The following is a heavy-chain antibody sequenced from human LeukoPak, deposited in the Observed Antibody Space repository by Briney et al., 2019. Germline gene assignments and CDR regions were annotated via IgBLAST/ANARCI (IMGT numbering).Heavy chain of an antibody. CDR3: ARAKYSGYDYDYYYYYMDV. CDR2: IIPIFGTA. J-gene: IGHJ6*03. D-gene: IGHD5-12*01. Sequence: ASVKVSCKASGGTFSSYAISWVRQAPGQGLEWMGGIIPIFGTANYAQKFQGRVTITADKSTSTAYMELSSLRSEDTAVYYCARAKYSGYDYDYYYYYMDVWGKGTTVTVSS. V-gene: IGHV1-69*06. CDR1: GGTFSSYA.